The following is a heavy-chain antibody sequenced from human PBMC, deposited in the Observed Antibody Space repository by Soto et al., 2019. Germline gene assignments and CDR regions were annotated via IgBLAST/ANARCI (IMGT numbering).Heavy chain of an antibody. CDR1: GGSFSSYY. CDR3: ASIKWLRSVLPVYY. D-gene: IGHD5-12*01. J-gene: IGHJ4*02. CDR2: INDSGST. Sequence: QVQLQQLGAGLLKPSETLSLTCTIYGGSFSSYYWSCIRQPPGKGLEWIGEINDSGSTNYNPSLKSRVTISVHTSKNQFSLRLSSVTAADTSVYYCASIKWLRSVLPVYYWGQGTLVTVSS. V-gene: IGHV4-34*01.